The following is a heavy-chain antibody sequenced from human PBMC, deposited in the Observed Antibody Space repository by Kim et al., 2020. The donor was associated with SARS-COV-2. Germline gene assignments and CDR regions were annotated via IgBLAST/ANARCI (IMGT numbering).Heavy chain of an antibody. CDR3: ARERRYDILTGPYFDY. V-gene: IGHV4-39*07. J-gene: IGHJ4*02. Sequence: SETLSLTCTVSGGSISSSSYYWGWIRQPPGKGLEWIGSIYYSGSTYYNPSLKSRVTISVDTSKNQFSLKLSSVTAADTAVYYCARERRYDILTGPYFDYWGQGTLVTVSS. CDR1: GGSISSSSYY. D-gene: IGHD3-9*01. CDR2: IYYSGST.